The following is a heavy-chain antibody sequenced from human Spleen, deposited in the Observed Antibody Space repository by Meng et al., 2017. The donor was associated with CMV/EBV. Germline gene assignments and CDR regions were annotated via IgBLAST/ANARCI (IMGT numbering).Heavy chain of an antibody. CDR1: GFTFSSYG. Sequence: GESLKISCAASGFTFSSYGMHWVRQAPGKGLEWVAFIRYDGSNKYYADSVKGRLTISRDYSKNTLYLQMNSLRAEDTAVYYCARDSSGWYSLDYWGQGTLVTVSS. D-gene: IGHD6-19*01. V-gene: IGHV3-30*02. CDR3: ARDSSGWYSLDY. CDR2: IRYDGSNK. J-gene: IGHJ4*02.